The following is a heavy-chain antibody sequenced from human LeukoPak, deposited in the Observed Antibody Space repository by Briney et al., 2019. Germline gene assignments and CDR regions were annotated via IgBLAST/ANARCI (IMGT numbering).Heavy chain of an antibody. J-gene: IGHJ5*02. V-gene: IGHV4-39*01. CDR2: IYYSGST. CDR1: GGSISSSSYY. CDR3: ARRGGSYPHWFDP. D-gene: IGHD1-26*01. Sequence: SETLSLTCTVSGGSISSSSYYWGWIRQPPGKGLEWIGSIYYSGSTYYNPSLKSRVTISVDTSKNQFSLKLSSVTAADTAVYYCARRGGSYPHWFDPGAREPWSPSPQ.